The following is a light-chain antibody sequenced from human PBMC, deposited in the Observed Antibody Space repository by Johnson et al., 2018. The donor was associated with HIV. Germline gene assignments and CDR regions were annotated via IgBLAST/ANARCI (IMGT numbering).Light chain of an antibody. Sequence: LTQPPSVSVSLGQMARITCSGAALPKKYAYWYQQKPGQFPVLVIYKDSERPSGIPDRFSGSKSGTSATLGITGLQTGDEADYYCGTWDSSLRAAFFGTGTKVTVL. CDR2: KDS. CDR3: GTWDSSLRAAF. V-gene: IGLV3-16*01. J-gene: IGLJ1*01. CDR1: ALPKKY.